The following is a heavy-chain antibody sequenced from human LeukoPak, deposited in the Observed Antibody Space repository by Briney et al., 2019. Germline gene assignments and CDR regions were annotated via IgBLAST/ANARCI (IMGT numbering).Heavy chain of an antibody. V-gene: IGHV3-21*01. CDR2: ISNSGTYM. CDR1: GFTFSSYW. CDR3: ARRYCSSTNCYAFDY. D-gene: IGHD2-2*01. Sequence: GGSLRLSCAASGFTFSSYWMHWVRQAPGKGLEWVSSISNSGTYMYYADSVKGRFTISRDNAKNSLYLQMNSLRADDTAVYYCARRYCSSTNCYAFDYWGQGTLVTVSS. J-gene: IGHJ4*02.